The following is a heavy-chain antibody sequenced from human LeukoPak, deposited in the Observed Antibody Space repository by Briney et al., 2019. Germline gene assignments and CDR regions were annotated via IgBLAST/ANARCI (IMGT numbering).Heavy chain of an antibody. J-gene: IGHJ3*02. CDR3: ARSAIDAFDI. V-gene: IGHV4-59*08. Sequence: SETLSLTCTVSGGSISSYFWSWIRQPPGKGPECIGYIYNSGSTNYNPSLKSRVSISVDTSKNQFSLKLSSVTAADTAVYYCARSAIDAFDIWGQGTMVTVSS. CDR2: IYNSGST. D-gene: IGHD6-25*01. CDR1: GGSISSYF.